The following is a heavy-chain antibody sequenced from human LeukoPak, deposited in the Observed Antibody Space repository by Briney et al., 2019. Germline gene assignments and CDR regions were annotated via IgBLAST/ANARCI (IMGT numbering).Heavy chain of an antibody. CDR2: ISGSGGNT. CDR1: GFTFSSYA. CDR3: AKAVRFCSATTCYFNYFDY. Sequence: GGSLRLSCAASGFTFSSYAISWVRQAPGKGLEWVSAISGSGGNTYYAGSVKGRFTISRDNSKSTLSLQMNSLRAEDTAIYYCAKAVRFCSATTCYFNYFDYWGQGALVTVSS. D-gene: IGHD2-15*01. V-gene: IGHV3-23*01. J-gene: IGHJ4*02.